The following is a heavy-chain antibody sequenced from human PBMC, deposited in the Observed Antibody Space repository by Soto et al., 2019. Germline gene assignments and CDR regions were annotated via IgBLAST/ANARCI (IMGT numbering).Heavy chain of an antibody. D-gene: IGHD1-1*01. CDR1: GFTFIDYY. CDR2: SSNSGTFS. J-gene: IGHJ4*02. CDR3: ARSGDNYNRLDD. Sequence: PGGSLRLSCEVSGFTFIDYYIIWVRHAPCKWRGWISYSSNSGTFSRYADSVKGRFSISRDNTKNLLYLQMNSLRAEDTAVYYCARSGDNYNRLDDWGQGTPVTVSS. V-gene: IGHV3-11*06.